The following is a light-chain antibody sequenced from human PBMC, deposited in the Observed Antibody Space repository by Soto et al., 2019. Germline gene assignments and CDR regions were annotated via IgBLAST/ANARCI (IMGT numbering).Light chain of an antibody. J-gene: IGKJ1*01. V-gene: IGKV2-28*01. Sequence: DIVMTQSPLSLPVTPGEPASISCRSSQSLLKRNGYNCLEWYLQKPGQSPQLLIYLGSNRASGVPDRFSGSGSGTDFTLKISRVEAVDVGVYFCMQSLQTPLTFGQGTKVEIK. CDR3: MQSLQTPLT. CDR1: QSLLKRNGYNC. CDR2: LGS.